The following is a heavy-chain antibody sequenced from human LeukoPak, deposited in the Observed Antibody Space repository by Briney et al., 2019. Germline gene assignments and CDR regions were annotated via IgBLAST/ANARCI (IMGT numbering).Heavy chain of an antibody. CDR1: GFTFSSYG. J-gene: IGHJ6*03. V-gene: IGHV3-23*01. CDR3: ASSMIVEPSPMDV. D-gene: IGHD3-22*01. Sequence: GGTLRLSCAASGFTFSSYGMSWVRQAPGKGLEWVSAISGSGGSTYYADSVKGRFTISRDNSKNTLYLQMNSLRAEDTAVYYCASSMIVEPSPMDVWGKGTTVTVSS. CDR2: ISGSGGST.